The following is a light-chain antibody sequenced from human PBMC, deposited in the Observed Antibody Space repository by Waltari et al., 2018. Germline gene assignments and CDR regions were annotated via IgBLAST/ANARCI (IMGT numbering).Light chain of an antibody. Sequence: QSALTQPPSVSGSPGQSVTISCTGTSSDVGSSNRVSWYQQPPGTAPKLMIYEVNYRPSGFPDRCSGSKSGNTASLTISGLQAEDEADYYCCSYAGSYTWVFGGGTKLTVL. CDR3: CSYAGSYTWV. CDR2: EVN. CDR1: SSDVGSSNR. V-gene: IGLV2-18*02. J-gene: IGLJ3*02.